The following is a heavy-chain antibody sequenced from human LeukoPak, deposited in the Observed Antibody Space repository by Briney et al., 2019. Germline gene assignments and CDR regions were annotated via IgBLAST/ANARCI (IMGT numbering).Heavy chain of an antibody. CDR3: ASINEWLSDSYFDY. CDR1: GFTFSSYS. V-gene: IGHV3-21*01. D-gene: IGHD3-3*01. J-gene: IGHJ4*02. CDR2: ISSSSRYI. Sequence: PGGSLRLSCAASGFTFSSYSMNWVRQAPGKGLEWVSSISSSSRYIYYADSVKGRFTISRDNAKNSLYLQMNSLRAEDTAVYYCASINEWLSDSYFDYWGQGTLVTVSS.